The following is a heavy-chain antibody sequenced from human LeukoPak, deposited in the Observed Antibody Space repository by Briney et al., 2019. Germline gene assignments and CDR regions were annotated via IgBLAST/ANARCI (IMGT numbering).Heavy chain of an antibody. Sequence: PSQTLSLTCAISGDGVSSNSAAWNWIRQSPSRGLEWLGRTYYRSKWYNDYAVSVKSRITINPDTSKNQFSLQLNSVTPEDTAVYYCARETTPYDYGDRYYYYGMDVWGQGTTVTVSS. V-gene: IGHV6-1*01. CDR1: GDGVSSNSAA. J-gene: IGHJ6*02. D-gene: IGHD4-17*01. CDR2: TYYRSKWYN. CDR3: ARETTPYDYGDRYYYYGMDV.